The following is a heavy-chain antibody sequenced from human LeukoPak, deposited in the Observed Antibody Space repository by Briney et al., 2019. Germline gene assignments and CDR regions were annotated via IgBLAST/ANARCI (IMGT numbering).Heavy chain of an antibody. V-gene: IGHV3-33*01. CDR1: GFTFSSYG. CDR2: IWYDGSNK. D-gene: IGHD5-18*01. CDR3: ARERGYSYGAHCDY. Sequence: GGSLRLSCAASGFTFSSYGMHWVRQLPGKGLEWVAVIWYDGSNKYYADSVKGRFTISRDNSKNTVYLQMNSLRAEDTAVYYCARERGYSYGAHCDYWGQGTLVTVSS. J-gene: IGHJ4*02.